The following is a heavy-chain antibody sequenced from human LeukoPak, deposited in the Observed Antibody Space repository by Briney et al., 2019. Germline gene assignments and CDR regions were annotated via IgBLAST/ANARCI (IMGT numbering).Heavy chain of an antibody. CDR2: ISVSGGST. CDR1: GFTFSSYA. V-gene: IGHV3-23*01. Sequence: PGGSLRLSCAASGFTFSSYAMSWVRQAPGKGLEWVSAISVSGGSTYYADSVKGRFTISRDNSKNMLYLQMNSLKTEDTAVYYCTTDVSQRRRYFDWLLGRWGQGTLVTVSS. D-gene: IGHD3-9*01. CDR3: TTDVSQRRRYFDWLLGR. J-gene: IGHJ4*02.